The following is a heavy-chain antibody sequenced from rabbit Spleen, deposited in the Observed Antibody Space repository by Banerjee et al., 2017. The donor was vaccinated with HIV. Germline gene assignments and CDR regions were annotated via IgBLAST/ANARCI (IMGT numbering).Heavy chain of an antibody. Sequence: QSLEESGGDLVKPGASLTLTCTASGFDFSSSDYMCWVRQPPGKGPEWIACIGAGVSSTTYYATWAKGRFTISKTSSTTVTLQMTSLTAADTATYFCARDSGTSFSSYGMDLWGPGTLVTVS. J-gene: IGHJ6*01. CDR3: ARDSGTSFSSYGMDL. CDR2: IGAGVSSTT. V-gene: IGHV1S40*01. CDR1: GFDFSSSDY. D-gene: IGHD8-1*01.